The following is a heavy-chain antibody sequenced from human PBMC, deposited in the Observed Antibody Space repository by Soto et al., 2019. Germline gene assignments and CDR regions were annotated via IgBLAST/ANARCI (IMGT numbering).Heavy chain of an antibody. CDR1: GGSITSGDYY. J-gene: IGHJ3*02. CDR3: ARDYYDSSRNAFDI. CDR2: IYYNGIT. V-gene: IGHV4-30-4*01. D-gene: IGHD3-22*01. Sequence: SETLSLTCTVSGGSITSGDYYWSWIRQPPGKGLEWIGYIYYNGITYYNPSLKSRVTVSIEASKNLFSLKLSSVTAADTAVYYCARDYYDSSRNAFDISGQGTIVTVSS.